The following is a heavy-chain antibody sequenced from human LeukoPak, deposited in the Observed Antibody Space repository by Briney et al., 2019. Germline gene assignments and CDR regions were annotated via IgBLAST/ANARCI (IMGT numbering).Heavy chain of an antibody. V-gene: IGHV4-61*02. CDR2: IYTSGST. D-gene: IGHD2-15*01. CDR3: ARLVVVVAATRNTSYYYYYGMDV. J-gene: IGHJ6*02. CDR1: GGSISSGSYY. Sequence: SETLSLTCTVSGGSISSGSYYWSWIRQPAGKGLEWIGRIYTSGSTNYNPSLKSRVTISVDTSKNQFSLKLSSVTAADTAVYYYARLVVVVAATRNTSYYYYYGMDVWGQGTTVTVSS.